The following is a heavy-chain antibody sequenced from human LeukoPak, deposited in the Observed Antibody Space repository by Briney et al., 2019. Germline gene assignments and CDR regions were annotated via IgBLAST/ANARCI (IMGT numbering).Heavy chain of an antibody. J-gene: IGHJ4*02. CDR3: ARHRRYSSSSHFDY. CDR2: IYYSGST. V-gene: IGHV4-39*01. Sequence: SETLSLTCTVSGGSISSSSYYWGWIRQPPGKGLEWIGSIYYSGSTYYNPSHKSRVTISVDTSKNQFSLKLSSVTAADTAVYYCARHRRYSSSSHFDYWGQGTLVTVSS. CDR1: GGSISSSSYY. D-gene: IGHD6-6*01.